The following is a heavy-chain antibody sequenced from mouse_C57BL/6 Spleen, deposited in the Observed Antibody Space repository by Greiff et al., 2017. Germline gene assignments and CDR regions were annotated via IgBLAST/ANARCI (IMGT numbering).Heavy chain of an antibody. CDR2: IYPGDGDT. Sequence: VQLQESGPELVKPGASVKISCKASGYAFSSSWMNWVKQRPGKGLEWIGRIYPGDGDTNYNGKFKGKATLTADKSSSTAYMQLSSLTSEDSAVYFCARGTGTAWFAYWGQGTLVTGSA. V-gene: IGHV1-82*01. CDR1: GYAFSSSW. D-gene: IGHD4-1*01. CDR3: ARGTGTAWFAY. J-gene: IGHJ3*01.